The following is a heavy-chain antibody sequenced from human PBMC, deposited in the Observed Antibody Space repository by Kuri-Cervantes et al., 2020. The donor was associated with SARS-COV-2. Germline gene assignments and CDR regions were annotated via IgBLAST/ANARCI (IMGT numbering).Heavy chain of an antibody. CDR1: GDSVSSNSAA. D-gene: IGHD6-19*01. Sequence: SETLSLTCAIPGDSVSSNSAAWNWIRQSPSRGLEWLGRTYYRSKWYNDYAVSVKSRITINPDTSKNQFSLQLNSVTPEDTAVYYCARDPTVAVHWYFDLWGRGTLVTVSS. V-gene: IGHV6-1*01. J-gene: IGHJ2*01. CDR2: TYYRSKWYN. CDR3: ARDPTVAVHWYFDL.